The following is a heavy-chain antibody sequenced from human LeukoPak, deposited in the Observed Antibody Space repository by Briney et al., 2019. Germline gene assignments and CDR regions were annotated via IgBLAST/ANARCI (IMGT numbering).Heavy chain of an antibody. D-gene: IGHD4-11*01. CDR3: ARYRGGPRTTVTREVFDY. CDR2: INPNSGGT. V-gene: IGHV1-2*02. CDR1: GYTFTSYD. Sequence: ASVKVSCTASGYTFTSYDINRVRQATGQGLEWMGWINPNSGGTNYAQKFQGRVTMTRDTSISTAYMELSRLGSDDTAVYYCARYRGGPRTTVTREVFDYWGQGTLVTVSS. J-gene: IGHJ4*02.